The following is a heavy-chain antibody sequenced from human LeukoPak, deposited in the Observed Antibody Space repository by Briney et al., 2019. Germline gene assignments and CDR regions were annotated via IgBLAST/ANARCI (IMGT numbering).Heavy chain of an antibody. CDR1: GYTFSSYA. CDR3: ARDRTVRGVIRNWFDP. CDR2: INVGNGST. Sequence: ASVKVSCKASGYTFSSYAMHWVRQAPGQRLEWMGWINVGNGSTKYSQKFQGRVTITRDTSASTVYMELSSLRSEDTAVYYCARDRTVRGVIRNWFDPWGQGTLVTVSS. V-gene: IGHV1-3*01. D-gene: IGHD3-10*01. J-gene: IGHJ5*02.